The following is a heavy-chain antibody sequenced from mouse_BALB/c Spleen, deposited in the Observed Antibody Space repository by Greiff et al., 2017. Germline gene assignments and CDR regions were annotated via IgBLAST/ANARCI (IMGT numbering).Heavy chain of an antibody. CDR3: ARNGGPYGNYVFDY. J-gene: IGHJ2*01. D-gene: IGHD2-1*01. V-gene: IGHV2-4-1*01. Sequence: QVQLQQSGPGLVQPSQSLSITCTVSGFSLTSYGVHWVRQSPGKGLEWLGVIWSGGSTDYNAAFISRLSISKDNSKSQVFFKMNSLQADDTAIYYCARNGGPYGNYVFDYWGQGTTLTVSS. CDR1: GFSLTSYG. CDR2: IWSGGST.